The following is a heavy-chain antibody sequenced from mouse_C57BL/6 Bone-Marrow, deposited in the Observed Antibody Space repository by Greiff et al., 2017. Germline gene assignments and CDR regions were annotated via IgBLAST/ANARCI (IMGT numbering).Heavy chain of an antibody. D-gene: IGHD1-1*01. CDR3: TRQDIYCYGSSYDAMDY. Sequence: EVQLQESGTVLVRPGASVKMSCKTSGYTFTSYWMQWVKQRPGPGLEWIGAIYPGNSGTSYNQKFKGKAKQTTVTSASTTYMGLSNLTNENSAVYYCTRQDIYCYGSSYDAMDYWGQGTSLTVSS. V-gene: IGHV1-5*01. CDR2: IYPGNSGT. CDR1: GYTFTSYW. J-gene: IGHJ4*01.